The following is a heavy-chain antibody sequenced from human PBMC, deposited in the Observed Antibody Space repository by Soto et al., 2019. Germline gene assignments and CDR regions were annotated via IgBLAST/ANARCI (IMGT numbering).Heavy chain of an antibody. Sequence: VQLVESGGGLVKPGGSLRLSCAASGFTFSNAWMSWVRQAPGKGLEWVGRIKSKTDGGTTDYAAPVKGRFTISRDDSKNTLYLQMNSLKTEDTAVYYCTRGIVVVVAATPAEYFQHWGQGTLVTVSS. D-gene: IGHD2-15*01. CDR1: GFTFSNAW. CDR2: IKSKTDGGTT. J-gene: IGHJ1*01. CDR3: TRGIVVVVAATPAEYFQH. V-gene: IGHV3-15*01.